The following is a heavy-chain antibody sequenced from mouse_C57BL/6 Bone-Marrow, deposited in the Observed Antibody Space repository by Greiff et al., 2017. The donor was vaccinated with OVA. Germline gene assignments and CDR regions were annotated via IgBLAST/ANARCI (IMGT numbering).Heavy chain of an antibody. Sequence: EVQRVESGGDLVKPGGSLKLSCAASGFTFSSYGMSWVRQTPDKRLEWVATISSGGSYTYYPDSVKGRFTISRDTAKNTLYLQLSSLKSEETSMYYCARDYYGRLYAMDYWGQGTSVTVSS. CDR2: ISSGGSYT. J-gene: IGHJ4*01. CDR1: GFTFSSYG. CDR3: ARDYYGRLYAMDY. D-gene: IGHD1-1*01. V-gene: IGHV5-6*01.